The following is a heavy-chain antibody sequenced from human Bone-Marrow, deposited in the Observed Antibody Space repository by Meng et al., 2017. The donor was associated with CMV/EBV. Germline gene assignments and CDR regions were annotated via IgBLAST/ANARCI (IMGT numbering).Heavy chain of an antibody. V-gene: IGHV1-2*02. J-gene: IGHJ5*02. CDR3: ARAKSAKLVADFSLHWFDP. D-gene: IGHD6-13*01. CDR2: INPNSGGT. Sequence: ASVTDSCKASGYTFTGYYMHWVRPAPGQGLEWMGWINPNSGGTNYAQKFQGRVTMNRDTSISTAYMELSRLRSDDTAVYYCARAKSAKLVADFSLHWFDPWGQGTLVTVSS. CDR1: GYTFTGYY.